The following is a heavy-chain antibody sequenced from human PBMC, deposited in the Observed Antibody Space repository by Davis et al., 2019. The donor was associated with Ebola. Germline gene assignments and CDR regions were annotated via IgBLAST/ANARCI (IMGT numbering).Heavy chain of an antibody. CDR2: IKQDGSEK. V-gene: IGHV3-7*01. CDR1: GFTLRSYW. D-gene: IGHD6-19*01. CDR3: ARRGYSSGWYRPIDV. J-gene: IGHJ6*04. Sequence: GGSLRLSCAASGFTLRSYWMNWVRQAPGKGLEWVANIKQDGSEKYYVDSVRGRFTISRDNAKNTLYLQMNSLRAEDTAVYYCARRGYSSGWYRPIDVWGKGTTVTVSS.